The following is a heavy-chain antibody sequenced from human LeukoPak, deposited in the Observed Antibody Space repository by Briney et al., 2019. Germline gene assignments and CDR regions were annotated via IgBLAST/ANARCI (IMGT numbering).Heavy chain of an antibody. CDR3: VKPKSYSSGWNENLVFDI. J-gene: IGHJ3*02. V-gene: IGHV3-64D*06. CDR2: LSSNGIGT. D-gene: IGHD6-25*01. CDR1: GFTFSNYA. Sequence: GGSLRLSCSDSGFTFSNYAMHWVRQDPPKGPEYVSALSSNGIGTYYAASVRGRFTISRDNSKNTLYLQMSSLRPEDTAVYYCVKPKSYSSGWNENLVFDIWGQGTMVTVSS.